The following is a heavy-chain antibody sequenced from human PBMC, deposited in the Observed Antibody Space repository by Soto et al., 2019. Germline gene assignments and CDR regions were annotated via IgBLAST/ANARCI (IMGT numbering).Heavy chain of an antibody. J-gene: IGHJ4*02. CDR1: GYTFASYA. Sequence: QVQLVQSGAEGKKPGASVKVSCKASGYTFASYAISWMRQAPGQGLEWMGWISAYNGNTNYAQKLLGRVTMPTGTSTSTAYMELRSLRSDDTAVYYCARDPPPPDYWGQGTLVTVSS. V-gene: IGHV1-18*01. CDR3: ARDPPPPDY. CDR2: ISAYNGNT.